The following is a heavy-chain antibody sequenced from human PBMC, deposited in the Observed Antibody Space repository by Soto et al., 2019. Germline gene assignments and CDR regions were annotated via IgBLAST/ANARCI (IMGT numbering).Heavy chain of an antibody. Sequence: ASVKVSCKASGYTFTNYYIQWVRQAPGQGLEWMGWINPNSGGTHYAQEFEARVTMTRDTSINTAYMELSSLTSDDTAAYYCARDGGYYRAAMDVWGQGTTATVSS. V-gene: IGHV1-2*02. CDR3: ARDGGYYRAAMDV. D-gene: IGHD1-26*01. J-gene: IGHJ6*02. CDR1: GYTFTNYY. CDR2: INPNSGGT.